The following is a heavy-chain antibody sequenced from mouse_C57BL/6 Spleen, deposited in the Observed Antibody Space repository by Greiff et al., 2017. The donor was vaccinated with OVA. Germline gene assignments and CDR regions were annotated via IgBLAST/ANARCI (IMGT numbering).Heavy chain of an antibody. V-gene: IGHV1-69*01. CDR3: ARRGDGYAMDY. CDR1: GYTFTSYW. CDR2: IDPSDSYT. Sequence: QVQLQQPGAELVMPGASVKLSCKASGYTFTSYWMHWVKQRPGQGLEWIGEIDPSDSYTNSNQKFKGKSTLTVDKSSSTAYMQLSSLTSEDSAVYYCARRGDGYAMDYWGQGTSVTVSS. J-gene: IGHJ4*01.